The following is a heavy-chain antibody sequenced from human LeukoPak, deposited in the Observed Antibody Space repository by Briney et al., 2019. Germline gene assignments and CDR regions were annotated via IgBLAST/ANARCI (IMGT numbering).Heavy chain of an antibody. Sequence: PSETLSLTCTVSGGSISSSSYYWGWIRQPPGKGLEWIGSIYYSGSTYYNPSLKSRVTISVDTSKNQFSLKLSSVTAADTAVYYCAFATLYYYDSSGYYYGYFDYWGQGTLVTVSS. CDR1: GGSISSSSYY. J-gene: IGHJ4*02. D-gene: IGHD3-22*01. V-gene: IGHV4-39*07. CDR2: IYYSGST. CDR3: AFATLYYYDSSGYYYGYFDY.